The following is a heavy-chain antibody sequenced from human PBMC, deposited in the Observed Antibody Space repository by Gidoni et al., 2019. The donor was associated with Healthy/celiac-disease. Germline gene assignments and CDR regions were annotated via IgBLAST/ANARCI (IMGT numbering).Heavy chain of an antibody. J-gene: IGHJ3*02. CDR1: GFTFDDYA. D-gene: IGHD1-26*01. CDR3: AKGYSGSYFVDI. Sequence: EVQLVESGGGLVQPGRSLRLSCAASGFTFDDYAMHWVRQAPGKGLEWVSGISWNSGSIGYADSVKGRFTISRDNAKNSLYLQMNSLRAEDTALYYCAKGYSGSYFVDIWGQGTMVTVSS. V-gene: IGHV3-9*01. CDR2: ISWNSGSI.